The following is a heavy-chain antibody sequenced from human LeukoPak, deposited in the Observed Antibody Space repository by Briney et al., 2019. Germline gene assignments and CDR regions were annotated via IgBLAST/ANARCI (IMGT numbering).Heavy chain of an antibody. Sequence: GASVKVSCMASGYTFTNHYMHWVRQAPGQGLEWLGLISPSGDKTWNAQKFQGRVTMTRDMSTSTDYLELSSLRSDDTAVYYCLWLAPHFDYWGQGTLVTVSS. CDR1: GYTFTNHY. V-gene: IGHV1-46*01. CDR3: LWLAPHFDY. D-gene: IGHD6-19*01. CDR2: ISPSGDKT. J-gene: IGHJ4*02.